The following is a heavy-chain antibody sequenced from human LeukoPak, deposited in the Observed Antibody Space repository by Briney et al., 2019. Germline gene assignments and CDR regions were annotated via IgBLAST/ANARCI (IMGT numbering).Heavy chain of an antibody. CDR3: ARSNHPRYYFDY. CDR1: GASISSGGYS. CDR2: IYHSGTT. D-gene: IGHD1-14*01. Sequence: SQTLSLTCAVSGASISSGGYSWSWLRQPPWKGLEWIVYIYHSGTTYYNPSLKSRVTISVDRSKNEFSLKLSSVSAADTAVYYCARSNHPRYYFDYWGQGTLVTVSS. J-gene: IGHJ4*02. V-gene: IGHV4-30-2*01.